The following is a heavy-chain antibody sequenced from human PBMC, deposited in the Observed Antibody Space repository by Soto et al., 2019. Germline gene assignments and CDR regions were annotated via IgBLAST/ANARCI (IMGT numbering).Heavy chain of an antibody. D-gene: IGHD2-2*01. CDR2: ISSSGTTI. V-gene: IGHV3-11*01. CDR1: GFTFSDSY. CDR3: ARVCSSATCYSGGV. J-gene: IGHJ6*04. Sequence: QVQLVESGGGLVKPGGSLRLSCAASGFTFSDSYMSWVRQAPGKGLEWVSHISSSGTTIYYADSVKGRFTISRDNAKNALYMQMNSRSSEDTAVYYWARVCSSATCYSGGVWGKGTTVTVSS.